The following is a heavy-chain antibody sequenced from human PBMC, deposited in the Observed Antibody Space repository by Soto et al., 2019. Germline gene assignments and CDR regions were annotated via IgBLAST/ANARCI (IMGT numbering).Heavy chain of an antibody. Sequence: QVQLVQSGAEVKKPGSSVKVSCKASGGTFSSYAISWVRQAPGQGLEWMGGIIPIFGTANYAQKFQGRVTITAEESTGTAYMERSSLRSEDTAVYYCARDREGYCGGDCYTFDYWGQGTLVTVSS. D-gene: IGHD2-21*02. CDR2: IIPIFGTA. J-gene: IGHJ4*02. CDR1: GGTFSSYA. CDR3: ARDREGYCGGDCYTFDY. V-gene: IGHV1-69*01.